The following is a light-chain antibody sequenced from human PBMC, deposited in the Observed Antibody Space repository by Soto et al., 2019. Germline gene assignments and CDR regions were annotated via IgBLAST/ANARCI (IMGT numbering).Light chain of an antibody. J-gene: IGLJ1*01. CDR2: EVS. Sequence: SALTQPASVSGSPGQSITFSCTGTSSDVGSYNLVSWYQHHPAKAPKVMIYEVSKRPSGVSNRFTGSKSGNTASLTISGLQAEDEADYYCCSYAGGNTYVFGTGTKVTVL. CDR3: CSYAGGNTYV. CDR1: SSDVGSYNL. V-gene: IGLV2-23*02.